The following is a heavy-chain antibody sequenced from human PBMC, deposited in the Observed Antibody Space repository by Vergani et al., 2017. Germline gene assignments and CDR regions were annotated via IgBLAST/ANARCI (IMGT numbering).Heavy chain of an antibody. D-gene: IGHD1-26*01. CDR2: ISGYNGNT. CDR1: GYTFTSYG. Sequence: QVQLVQSGAEVKKPGASVKVPCKASGYTFTSYGISWVRQAPGQGLEWMGWISGYNGNTNYAQKFQGRDTMTTDRSTSTVYVERRSLRSDDTAVYYCARDYIGGSSYFEYWGQGTLVTVSS. J-gene: IGHJ4*01. CDR3: ARDYIGGSSYFEY. V-gene: IGHV1-18*04.